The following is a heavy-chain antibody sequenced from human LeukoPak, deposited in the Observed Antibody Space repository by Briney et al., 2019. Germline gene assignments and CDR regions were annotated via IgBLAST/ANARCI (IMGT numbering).Heavy chain of an antibody. J-gene: IGHJ4*02. Sequence: GKSLTLSCAASGFTFNSYAIHWVRQAPGKGLDWVAVISYDGSKTYYADSVRGRFTISRDNSKNTLYLQMNSLRAEDTAVYYCAKDIWGGNEGWGQGTLVTVSS. CDR1: GFTFNSYA. CDR3: AKDIWGGNEG. CDR2: ISYDGSKT. V-gene: IGHV3-30*07. D-gene: IGHD3-16*01.